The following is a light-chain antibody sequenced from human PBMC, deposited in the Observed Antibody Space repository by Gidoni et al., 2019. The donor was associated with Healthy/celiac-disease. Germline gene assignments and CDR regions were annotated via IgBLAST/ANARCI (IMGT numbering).Light chain of an antibody. CDR2: GAS. CDR3: QQYNNWPPA. V-gene: IGKV3-15*01. CDR1: QSVSSN. J-gene: IGKJ1*01. Sequence: EIVMTQSPATLSVSPGERATLSCTPSQSVSSNLAWYQQKPGQAPRLLIYGASTRATGIPARVSGSGSGTEFTLTISSLQSEDFAVYYCQQYNNWPPAFGQGTKVEIK.